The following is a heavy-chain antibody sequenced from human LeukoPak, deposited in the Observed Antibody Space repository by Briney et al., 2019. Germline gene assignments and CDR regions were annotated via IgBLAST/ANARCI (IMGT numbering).Heavy chain of an antibody. D-gene: IGHD3-22*01. J-gene: IGHJ4*02. CDR2: IYYSGST. CDR3: ARVAVDSSGYYWPLDY. CDR1: GGFISSYY. V-gene: IGHV4-59*01. Sequence: SETLSLTCTVSGGFISSYYWSWIRQPPGKGLEWIGYIYYSGSTNYNPSLKSRVTISVDTSKNQFSLKLSSVTAADTAVYYCARVAVDSSGYYWPLDYWGQGTLVTVSS.